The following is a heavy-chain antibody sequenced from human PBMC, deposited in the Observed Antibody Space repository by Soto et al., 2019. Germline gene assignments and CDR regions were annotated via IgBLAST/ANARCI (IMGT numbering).Heavy chain of an antibody. CDR3: ARVGATVVTSGVPYDY. J-gene: IGHJ4*02. V-gene: IGHV1-69*13. CDR1: GGTFSSYA. Sequence: ASVKVSCKASGGTFSSYAISWVRQAPGQGLEWMGGIIPIFGTANYAQKFQGRVTITADESTSTAYMELSSLRSEDTAVYYCARVGATVVTSGVPYDYWGQGTLVTVSS. D-gene: IGHD4-17*01. CDR2: IIPIFGTA.